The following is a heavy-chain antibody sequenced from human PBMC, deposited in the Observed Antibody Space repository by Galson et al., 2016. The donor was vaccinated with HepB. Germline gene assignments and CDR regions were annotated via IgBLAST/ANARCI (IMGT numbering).Heavy chain of an antibody. J-gene: IGHJ4*02. CDR1: EFTFDDYS. V-gene: IGHV3-9*01. Sequence: SLRLSCAASEFTFDDYSMHWVHLAPGKGLEWVSTISWDRGSIGYADSVKGRVTISRDNANNSLYLQMHSLRTEDTAFYYCAKLGTQYSYGHYTFDYWGQGTLVTVSS. CDR3: AKLGTQYSYGHYTFDY. CDR2: ISWDRGSI. D-gene: IGHD5-18*01.